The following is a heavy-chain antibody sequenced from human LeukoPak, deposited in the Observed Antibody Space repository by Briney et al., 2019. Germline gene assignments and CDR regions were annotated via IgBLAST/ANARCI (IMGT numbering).Heavy chain of an antibody. V-gene: IGHV3-21*01. CDR3: ARDLHYVFWSGYYTGDVDYFDY. D-gene: IGHD3-3*01. J-gene: IGHJ4*02. CDR2: ISSSSSYI. CDR1: GFTFSSYS. Sequence: GGSLRLSCAASGFTFSSYSMNWVRQAPGKGLKWVSSISSSSSYIYYADSVKGRFTISRDNAKNSLYLQMNSLRAEDTAVYYCARDLHYVFWSGYYTGDVDYFDYWGQGTLVTVSS.